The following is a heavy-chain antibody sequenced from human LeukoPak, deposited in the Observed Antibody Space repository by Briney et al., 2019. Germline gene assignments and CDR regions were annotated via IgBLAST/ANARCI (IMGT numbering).Heavy chain of an antibody. CDR2: IFSNGSA. CDR1: GYSISSNNC. Sequence: SETLSLTCTVSGYSISSNNCWGWIRQPPGKGLEWVGYIFSNGSAYYNSSLKSRVTMSVDTSKNQFSLNLRSVTAEDTAVYYCARNQAVTGNHGAMDIWGQGTMVTVSS. CDR3: ARNQAVTGNHGAMDI. D-gene: IGHD6-19*01. J-gene: IGHJ3*02. V-gene: IGHV4-28*01.